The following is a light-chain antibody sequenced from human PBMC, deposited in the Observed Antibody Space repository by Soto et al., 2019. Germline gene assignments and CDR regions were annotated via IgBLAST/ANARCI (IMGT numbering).Light chain of an antibody. Sequence: QSALTQPASVSGSPGQSITISCTGTSSDIGHYDYVSWYQQHPGKAPKLMIYHVTYRPSGVSNRYSGSKSGNSASLTISGLLADDEADYYCCSLTTSHTYVFGSGTKVTVL. CDR3: CSLTTSHTYV. V-gene: IGLV2-14*03. J-gene: IGLJ1*01. CDR1: SSDIGHYDY. CDR2: HVT.